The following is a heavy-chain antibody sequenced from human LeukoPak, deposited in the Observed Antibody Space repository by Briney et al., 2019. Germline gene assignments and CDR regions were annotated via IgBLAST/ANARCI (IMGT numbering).Heavy chain of an antibody. Sequence: ASVRVSCKASGYTFKKYDINWVRQAPGQGLEWMAWMNPNNDNAGSAQKFQGRVTMTRDTSINTAYMELSSLRSDDTGVYYCARAAAGGDDPFDVWGQGSLIIVSS. V-gene: IGHV1-8*01. CDR1: GYTFKKYD. D-gene: IGHD6-25*01. J-gene: IGHJ3*01. CDR2: MNPNNDNA. CDR3: ARAAAGGDDPFDV.